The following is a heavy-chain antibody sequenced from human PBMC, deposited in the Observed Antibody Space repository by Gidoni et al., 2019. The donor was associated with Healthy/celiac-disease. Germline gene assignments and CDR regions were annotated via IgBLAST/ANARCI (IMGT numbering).Heavy chain of an antibody. CDR1: GDSVSCNSAA. J-gene: IGHJ5*02. CDR3: ARALAGALDP. D-gene: IGHD3-10*01. Sequence: QVQLQQSGPGLVKPSQTLSLTSAISGDSVSCNSAAWNWISQYPSRGLEWLGRTYYRSKWYNDYAVYVKSRITINPDKSKNQFSLQLNYVTPEETAVYYCARALAGALDPWGQGTLVTVSS. CDR2: TYYRSKWYN. V-gene: IGHV6-1*01.